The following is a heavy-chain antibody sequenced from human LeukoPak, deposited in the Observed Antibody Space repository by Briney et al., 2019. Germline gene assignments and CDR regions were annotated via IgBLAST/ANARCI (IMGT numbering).Heavy chain of an antibody. CDR2: ISGSGGST. Sequence: PGGSLRLSCAASGLTFSTYAMSWVRQAPGKGLEWVSAISGSGGSTYYADSVKGQFTISRDNSKNTLFLQMNSLRAEDTAVYYCAKCGDGYNSGYYYYYMDVWGKGTTVTVSS. J-gene: IGHJ6*03. V-gene: IGHV3-23*01. D-gene: IGHD5-24*01. CDR3: AKCGDGYNSGYYYYYMDV. CDR1: GLTFSTYA.